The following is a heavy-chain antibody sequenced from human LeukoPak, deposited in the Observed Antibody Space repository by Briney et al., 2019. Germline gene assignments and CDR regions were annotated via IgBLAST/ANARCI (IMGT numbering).Heavy chain of an antibody. V-gene: IGHV4-30-2*01. Sequence: SETLSLTCTVSGGSINSGAYYWSWIRQPPGKGLEWIGYIYHSGSTYYNPSLKSRVTISVDTSKNQFSLKLSSVTAADTAVYYCARIKWELLDYWGQGTLVTVSS. D-gene: IGHD1-26*01. CDR2: IYHSGST. CDR3: ARIKWELLDY. J-gene: IGHJ4*02. CDR1: GGSINSGAYY.